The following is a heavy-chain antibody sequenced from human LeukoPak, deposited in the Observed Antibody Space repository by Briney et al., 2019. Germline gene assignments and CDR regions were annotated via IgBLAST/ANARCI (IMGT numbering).Heavy chain of an antibody. V-gene: IGHV3-23*01. CDR2: ISESGGIT. CDR1: GFSFRNYG. D-gene: IGHD3-10*01. Sequence: GGSLRLSCAASGFSFRNYGMSWVRQAPGKGLEWVSAISESGGITNYADSVKGRFTISRDNAKNTLYLHMDSPRAEDTAVYFCTRGGVDYWGQGTLVTVSS. CDR3: TRGGVDY. J-gene: IGHJ4*02.